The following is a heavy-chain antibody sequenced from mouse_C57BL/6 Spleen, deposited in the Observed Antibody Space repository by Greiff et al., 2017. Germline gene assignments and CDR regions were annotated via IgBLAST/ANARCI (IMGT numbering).Heavy chain of an antibody. D-gene: IGHD1-1*01. CDR2: IGPENGDT. Sequence: VHVKQSGAELVRPGASVKLSCTASGFNIKDDYMHWVKQRPEQGLEWIGWIGPENGDTEYASKFQGKATITADTSSNTAYLQLSSLTSEDTAVYYCTAPRGYGSKYYFDYWGQGTTLTVSS. V-gene: IGHV14-4*01. CDR1: GFNIKDDY. J-gene: IGHJ2*01. CDR3: TAPRGYGSKYYFDY.